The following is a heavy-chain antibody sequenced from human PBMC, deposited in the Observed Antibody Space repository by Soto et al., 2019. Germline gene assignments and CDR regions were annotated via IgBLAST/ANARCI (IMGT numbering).Heavy chain of an antibody. CDR2: ISYDGSNK. D-gene: IGHD3-22*01. V-gene: IGHV3-30*18. CDR1: GFTFSNNG. J-gene: IGHJ6*02. CDR3: AKGRYYDLYGMDV. Sequence: QVQLVESGGGVVQPGRSLRLSCAASGFTFSNNGMHWVRQAPGKGLEWVAVISYDGSNKYYADSVKGRFTISRDNSKNTLFLQMNSLSVEDTAVFYCAKGRYYDLYGMDVWGQGTTVTVSS.